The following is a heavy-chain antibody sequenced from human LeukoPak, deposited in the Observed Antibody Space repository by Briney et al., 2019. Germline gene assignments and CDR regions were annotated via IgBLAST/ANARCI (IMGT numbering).Heavy chain of an antibody. J-gene: IGHJ6*02. Sequence: GRSLRLSCAASGFTFSSYGMHWVRQAPGKGLEWVAVISYDGSNKYYADSVKGRFTISRDNSKNTLYLQMNSLRAEDTAVYYCAKDGLVGYYDFWSGYSPLYGMDVWGQGTTVTVSS. CDR3: AKDGLVGYYDFWSGYSPLYGMDV. D-gene: IGHD3-3*01. CDR1: GFTFSSYG. V-gene: IGHV3-30*18. CDR2: ISYDGSNK.